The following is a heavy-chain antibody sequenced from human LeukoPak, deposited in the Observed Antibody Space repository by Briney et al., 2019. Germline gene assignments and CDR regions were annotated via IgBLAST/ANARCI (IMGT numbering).Heavy chain of an antibody. V-gene: IGHV1-46*01. CDR3: ARDQEGFDY. CDR1: GYTFTSYG. Sequence: ASVKVSCKASGYTFTSYGITWVRQAPGQGLEWMGMIYPRDGSTSYAQKFQGRVTVTRDTSTSTVHMELSGLRSEDTAVYYCARDQEGFDYWGQGTLVTVSS. J-gene: IGHJ4*02. CDR2: IYPRDGST.